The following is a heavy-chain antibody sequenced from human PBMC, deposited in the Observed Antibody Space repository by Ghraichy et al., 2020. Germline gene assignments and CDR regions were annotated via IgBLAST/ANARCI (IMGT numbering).Heavy chain of an antibody. CDR2: INPSGGVA. CDR1: GYTFSNYY. CDR3: ARDYYDSRDSYSGWFDP. Sequence: ASVKVSCRASGYTFSNYYIHWVRQAPGQGLEWMGVINPSGGVANYAQTFQGRVTMTRDTSTSTVYMELGSRRSVDTAVYYCARDYYDSRDSYSGWFDPWGQGTLVNVSS. D-gene: IGHD3-22*01. J-gene: IGHJ5*02. V-gene: IGHV1-46*01.